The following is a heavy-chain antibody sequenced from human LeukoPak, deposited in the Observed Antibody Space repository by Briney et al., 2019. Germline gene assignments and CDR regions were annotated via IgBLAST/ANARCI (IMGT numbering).Heavy chain of an antibody. CDR2: IYYSGST. D-gene: IGHD6-13*01. CDR1: GGSISSYY. J-gene: IGHJ5*02. V-gene: IGHV4-59*01. CDR3: ARCIAAPRGYWFDP. Sequence: SETLSLTCTVSGGSISSYYWSWIRQPPGKGLEWIGYIYYSGSTNYNPSLKSRVTISVDTSKNQFSLKLSSVTAADTAVYYCARCIAAPRGYWFDPWGQGTLVTVSS.